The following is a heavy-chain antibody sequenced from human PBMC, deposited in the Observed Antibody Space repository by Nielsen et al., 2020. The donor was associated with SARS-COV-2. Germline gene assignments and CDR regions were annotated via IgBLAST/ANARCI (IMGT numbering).Heavy chain of an antibody. J-gene: IGHJ5*01. D-gene: IGHD3-10*01. CDR1: GFTFDDYA. CDR2: ISDDGRDI. V-gene: IGHV3-23*01. CDR3: AKRGIWEIAFGGWFDS. Sequence: GESLKISCAASGFTFDDYAMHWVRQAPGKGLEWVSTISDDGRDIFYSNSVKGRFTIARANSENTLYLQMNNLSVDDTAIYYCAKRGIWEIAFGGWFDSWGRGILVTVSS.